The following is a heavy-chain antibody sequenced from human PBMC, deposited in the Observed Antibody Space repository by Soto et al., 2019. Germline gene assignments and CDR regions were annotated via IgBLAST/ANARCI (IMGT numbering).Heavy chain of an antibody. CDR1: GGSFSGYY. D-gene: IGHD3-3*01. CDR2: INHSGST. J-gene: IGHJ5*02. CDR3: ASKSATDTNNWFDP. Sequence: SETLSLTCAVYGGSFSGYYWSWIRQPPGKGLEWIGEINHSGSTNYNPSLKSRVTISVDTSKNQFSLKLSSVTAADTAVYYCASKSATDTNNWFDPWGQGTLVTVS. V-gene: IGHV4-34*01.